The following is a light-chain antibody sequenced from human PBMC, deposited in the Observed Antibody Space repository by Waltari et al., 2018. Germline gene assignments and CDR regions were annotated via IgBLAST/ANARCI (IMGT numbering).Light chain of an antibody. V-gene: IGLV2-14*03. Sequence: SSDVGGYNYVSWYLQHPGKAPKLMIYDVSNRPSGVSNRFSGSKSGNTASLTISGLQAEDEADYYCSSYTTSSTLVFGGGTKLTVL. J-gene: IGLJ2*01. CDR2: DVS. CDR1: SSDVGGYNY. CDR3: SSYTTSSTLV.